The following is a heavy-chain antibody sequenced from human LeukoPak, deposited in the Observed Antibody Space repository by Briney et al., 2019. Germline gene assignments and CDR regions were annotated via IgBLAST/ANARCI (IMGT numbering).Heavy chain of an antibody. CDR2: INHSGST. CDR1: GGSFSGYY. D-gene: IGHD3-10*01. CDR3: ARGRRRGAILNWFDP. J-gene: IGHJ5*02. Sequence: KPSETLSLTCAVYGGSFSGYYWSWIRQPPGKGLEWIGEINHSGSTNYNPSLKSRVTRSVDTSKNQFSLKLSSVTAADTAVYYCARGRRRGAILNWFDPWGQGTLVTVSS. V-gene: IGHV4-34*01.